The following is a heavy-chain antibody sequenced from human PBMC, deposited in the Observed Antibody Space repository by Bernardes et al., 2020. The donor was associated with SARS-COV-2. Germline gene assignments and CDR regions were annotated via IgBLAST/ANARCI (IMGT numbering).Heavy chain of an antibody. D-gene: IGHD2-21*02. CDR3: AKVLDCGGDCPAYYYYGMDV. V-gene: IGHV3-23*01. J-gene: IGHJ6*02. Sequence: GGSLRVSCAPSGSTFSSSDMSWVRQAPGRGLEWVSVISGSGGSTNYADSVKGRFTISRDNSKKTLYLQMNSLRAEDTAVYYCAKVLDCGGDCPAYYYYGMDVWGQGTTVTVSS. CDR2: ISGSGGST. CDR1: GSTFSSSD.